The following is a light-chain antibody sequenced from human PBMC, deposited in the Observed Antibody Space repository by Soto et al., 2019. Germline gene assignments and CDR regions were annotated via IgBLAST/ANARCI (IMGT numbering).Light chain of an antibody. CDR3: MQGTHWPLT. CDR2: RVS. J-gene: IGKJ4*01. CDR1: QSLAYRDGNTY. V-gene: IGKV2-30*01. Sequence: DVVMTQSPLSLPVTLGQPASISCRSSQSLAYRDGNTYLSWFQQRPGQSPRRLIYRVSNRDSGVPDRFSGSGSGSDFTLKISRVQAEDVGMYYCMQGTHWPLTFGGGTRVEIK.